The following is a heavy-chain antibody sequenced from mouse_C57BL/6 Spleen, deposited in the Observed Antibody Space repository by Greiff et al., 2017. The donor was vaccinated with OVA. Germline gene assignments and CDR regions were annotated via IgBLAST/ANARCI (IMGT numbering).Heavy chain of an antibody. CDR1: GYTFTSYW. Sequence: VQLQQPGAELVKPGASVKMSCKASGYTFTSYWITWVKQRPGQGLEWIGDIYPGSGSTNYNEKFKSKATLTVDTSSSTAYMQLSSLTSEDSAVYYCARSEGGGNWDDYWGQGTTLTVSS. CDR3: ARSEGGGNWDDY. J-gene: IGHJ2*01. D-gene: IGHD4-1*02. CDR2: IYPGSGST. V-gene: IGHV1-55*01.